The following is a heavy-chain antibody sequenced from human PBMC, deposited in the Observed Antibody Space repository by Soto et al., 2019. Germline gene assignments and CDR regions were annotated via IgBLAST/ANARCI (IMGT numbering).Heavy chain of an antibody. CDR3: ARDGELPITMVRGVIINPLYYYYGMDV. D-gene: IGHD3-10*01. CDR2: IYHSGST. CDR1: CGSISSSNW. V-gene: IGHV4-4*02. Sequence: SETLSLTCAVSCGSISSSNWWSWVRQPPGKGLEWIGEIYHSGSTNYNPSLKSRVTISVDKSKNQFSLKLSSVTAADTAVYYCARDGELPITMVRGVIINPLYYYYGMDVWGQGTTVTVSS. J-gene: IGHJ6*02.